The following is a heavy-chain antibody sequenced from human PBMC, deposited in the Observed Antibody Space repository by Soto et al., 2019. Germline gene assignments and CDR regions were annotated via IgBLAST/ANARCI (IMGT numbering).Heavy chain of an antibody. D-gene: IGHD3-10*01. J-gene: IGHJ4*02. V-gene: IGHV3-53*01. CDR3: ARDLVAGSGSLDS. Sequence: LRLSCAASGLTVSSNYMSWVRPAPGKGLEWVSVIYTGGTTYYADSVKGRFTISRDNTKNTLYLQMNNLGAEDTAVYYCARDLVAGSGSLDSWGQGTLVTVSS. CDR2: IYTGGTT. CDR1: GLTVSSNY.